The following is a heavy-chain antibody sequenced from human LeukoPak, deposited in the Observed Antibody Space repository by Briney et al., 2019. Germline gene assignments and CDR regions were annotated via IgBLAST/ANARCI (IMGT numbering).Heavy chain of an antibody. Sequence: PSETLSLTCTVSGGSISSYYWSWIRQPPGKGLEWIGYIYYSGSTNYNPSLKSRVTISVDTSKNQFSLKLSSVTAADTAVYYCARHPGQLCFPGHFDYWGQGTLVTVSS. D-gene: IGHD5-18*01. CDR1: GGSISSYY. CDR3: ARHPGQLCFPGHFDY. V-gene: IGHV4-59*08. J-gene: IGHJ4*02. CDR2: IYYSGST.